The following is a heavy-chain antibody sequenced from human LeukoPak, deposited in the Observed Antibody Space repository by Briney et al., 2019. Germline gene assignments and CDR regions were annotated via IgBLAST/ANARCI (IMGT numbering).Heavy chain of an antibody. Sequence: ASVKVSCKASGYTFTGYYLHWVRQAPGQGLEWMGWINPNSGGTNYAQKFQGRVTMTRDTSISTAYMELSRLRSDDTAVYYCARGSRYYYDSSGYYLDYWGQGTLVTVSS. CDR3: ARGSRYYYDSSGYYLDY. V-gene: IGHV1-2*02. D-gene: IGHD3-22*01. CDR1: GYTFTGYY. J-gene: IGHJ4*02. CDR2: INPNSGGT.